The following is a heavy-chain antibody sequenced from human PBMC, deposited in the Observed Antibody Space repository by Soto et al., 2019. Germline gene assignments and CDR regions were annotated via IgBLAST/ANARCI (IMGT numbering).Heavy chain of an antibody. CDR1: GYTFTSYD. J-gene: IGHJ6*03. D-gene: IGHD3-3*01. CDR2: IIPIIGKA. Sequence: GASVKVSCKASGYTFTSYDINWVRQATGQGLEWMGRIIPIIGKANYAQKFQGRVTITADKSTSTAYMELSSLRSEDTAVYYCARALSGIPYYDFWSGETHYYMDVWGKGTTVTVSS. CDR3: ARALSGIPYYDFWSGETHYYMDV. V-gene: IGHV1-69*04.